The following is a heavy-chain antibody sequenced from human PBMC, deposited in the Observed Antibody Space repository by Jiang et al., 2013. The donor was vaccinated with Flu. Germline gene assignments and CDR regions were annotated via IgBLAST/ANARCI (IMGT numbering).Heavy chain of an antibody. CDR3: ARDSSSEAYPLLLYYFDL. Sequence: PGSSVKVSCKASGTTFSNSAISWVRQAPGQGLEWMGRFIPILDKGTNAQKFQGRLTISADASTSTVHMELSSLKSEDTAVYYCARDSSSEAYPLLLYYFDLWGRGTPVTVSS. J-gene: IGHJ2*01. D-gene: IGHD2-15*01. CDR2: FIPILDKG. V-gene: IGHV1-69*11. CDR1: GTTFSNSA.